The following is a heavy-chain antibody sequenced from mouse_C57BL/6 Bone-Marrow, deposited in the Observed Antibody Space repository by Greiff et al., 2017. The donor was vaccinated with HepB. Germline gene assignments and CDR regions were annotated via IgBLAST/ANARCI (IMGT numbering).Heavy chain of an antibody. V-gene: IGHV5-9-1*02. Sequence: EVQRVESGEGLVKPGGSLKLSCAASGFTFSSYAMSWVRQTPEKRLEWVAYISSGGDYIYYADTVKGRFTISRDNARNTLYLQMSSLKSEDTAMYYCTRVGPYGNYFDYWGQGTTLTVSS. CDR1: GFTFSSYA. CDR2: ISSGGDYI. D-gene: IGHD2-1*01. J-gene: IGHJ2*01. CDR3: TRVGPYGNYFDY.